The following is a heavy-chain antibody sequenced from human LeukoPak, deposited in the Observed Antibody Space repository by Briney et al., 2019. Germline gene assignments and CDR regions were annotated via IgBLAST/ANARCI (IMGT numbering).Heavy chain of an antibody. D-gene: IGHD2-15*01. CDR3: ARRSGVATYYFDY. CDR1: GGSISSYY. CDR2: IYYSGST. V-gene: IGHV4-59*12. Sequence: PSETLSLTCTVSGGSISSYYWSWIRQPPGKGLEWIGYIYYSGSTNYNPSLKSRVTISVDTSKNQFSLKLSSVTAADTAVYYCARRSGVATYYFDYWGQGTLVTVSS. J-gene: IGHJ4*02.